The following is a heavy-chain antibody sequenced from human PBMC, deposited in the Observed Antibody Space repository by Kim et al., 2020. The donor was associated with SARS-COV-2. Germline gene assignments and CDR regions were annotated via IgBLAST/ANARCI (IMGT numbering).Heavy chain of an antibody. CDR1: GFTFDDYA. Sequence: GGSLRLSCAASGFTFDDYAMHWVRQAPGKGLEWVSGISWNSGSIGYADSVKGRFTISRDNAKNSLYLQMNSLRAEDTALYYCAKGDHYYDSSGYWNPAFDIWGQGTKGTVSS. V-gene: IGHV3-9*01. J-gene: IGHJ3*02. CDR3: AKGDHYYDSSGYWNPAFDI. CDR2: ISWNSGSI. D-gene: IGHD3-22*01.